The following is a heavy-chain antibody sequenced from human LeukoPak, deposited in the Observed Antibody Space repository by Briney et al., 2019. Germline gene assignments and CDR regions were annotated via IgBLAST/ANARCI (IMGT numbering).Heavy chain of an antibody. CDR1: GFTFSSYW. CDR2: IKKDGSDK. J-gene: IGHJ4*02. V-gene: IGHV3-7*01. Sequence: GGSLRLSCAASGFTFSSYWMSWVRQAPGKGLEWVANIKKDGSDKYYVDSVKGRFTISRDNAKTSLYLQMNSLRAEDTAVYYCARVDEDGFDYWGQGTLVTVSS. CDR3: ARVDEDGFDY.